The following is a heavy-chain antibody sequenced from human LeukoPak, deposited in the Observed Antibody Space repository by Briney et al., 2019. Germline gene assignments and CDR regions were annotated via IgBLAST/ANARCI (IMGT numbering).Heavy chain of an antibody. J-gene: IGHJ4*02. D-gene: IGHD5-24*01. Sequence: AASVKVSCKASGYIFTNSYIHWVRQAPGQGLEWMGIINPGGGSTDYAQKFQGRVSMTRDTSTSTVYMELSSLRSEDTAVYYCARIPDMTTIKGLGYWGQGTLVTVSS. CDR1: GYIFTNSY. V-gene: IGHV1-46*01. CDR2: INPGGGST. CDR3: ARIPDMTTIKGLGY.